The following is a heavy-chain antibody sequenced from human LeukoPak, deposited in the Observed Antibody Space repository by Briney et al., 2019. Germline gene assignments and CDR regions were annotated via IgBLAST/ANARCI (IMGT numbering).Heavy chain of an antibody. J-gene: IGHJ5*02. V-gene: IGHV1-69*05. CDR1: GGTYSSYA. D-gene: IGHD5-12*01. Sequence: SVTVSFKGSGGTYSSYAISWVRPAPGQGLAWMGGIIPIFGTENYGQKFQGRVTITTDESTSTAYMELSSLRSEDTAVDYCARARTQIVARIRGEWFDPWGQGTLVTVSS. CDR3: ARARTQIVARIRGEWFDP. CDR2: IIPIFGTE.